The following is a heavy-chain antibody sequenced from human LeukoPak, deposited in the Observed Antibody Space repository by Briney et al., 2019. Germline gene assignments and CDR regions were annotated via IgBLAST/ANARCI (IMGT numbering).Heavy chain of an antibody. CDR3: ARRLQLGYYYYYGMDV. CDR1: GFTFSSYA. CDR2: ISGSGGST. Sequence: PGGSLRLSCAASGFTFSSYAMSWVRQAPGKGLEWVSAISGSGGSTYYADSVKGRFTISRDNSKNTLYLQMNSLRAEDTAVYYCARRLQLGYYYYYGMDVWGQGTTVTVSS. D-gene: IGHD5-24*01. V-gene: IGHV3-23*01. J-gene: IGHJ6*02.